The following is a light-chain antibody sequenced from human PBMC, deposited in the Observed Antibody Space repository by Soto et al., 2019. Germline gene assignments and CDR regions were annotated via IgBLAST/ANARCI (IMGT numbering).Light chain of an antibody. CDR1: QSLLHSNGYTY. CDR3: MQALQTPRT. CDR2: LGS. Sequence: DLVMTQSPLSLPVTPGEPASISCRSSQSLLHSNGYTYFNWYLQKPGQSPQLLIYLGSNRASGVPDRFSGSGSGTDFTLKISRVEAEDVGVYYCMQALQTPRTFGQGTKLEIK. V-gene: IGKV2-28*01. J-gene: IGKJ2*01.